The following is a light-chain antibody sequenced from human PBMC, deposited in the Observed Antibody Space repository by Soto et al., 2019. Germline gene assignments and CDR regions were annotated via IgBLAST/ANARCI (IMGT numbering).Light chain of an antibody. CDR1: SSDVGGSNS. V-gene: IGLV2-11*01. CDR3: CSYVVGYNIWL. CDR2: DVV. Sequence: QSALTQPRSVSGSPGQSVTISCTGTSSDVGGSNSVSWYQQYPGKAPKLIIYDVVQRPSGVPDRFSGFKFGNTASLTISGLQAEDEADYHCCSYVVGYNIWLFGGGTKLTVL. J-gene: IGLJ2*01.